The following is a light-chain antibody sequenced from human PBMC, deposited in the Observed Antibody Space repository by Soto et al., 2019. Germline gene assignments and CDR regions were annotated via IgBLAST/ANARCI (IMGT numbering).Light chain of an antibody. CDR3: QQYNTWHPKMA. CDR1: QSVSSD. CDR2: GAS. J-gene: IGKJ1*01. V-gene: IGKV3-15*01. Sequence: VVTQSPATLSVFPGETATLSCRASQSVSSDLAWYQQTPGQAPRLLIYGASTRATGIPARFRGSGSGTEFRLTISSLQSEDFATYYCQQYNTWHPKMAFGRGTKV.